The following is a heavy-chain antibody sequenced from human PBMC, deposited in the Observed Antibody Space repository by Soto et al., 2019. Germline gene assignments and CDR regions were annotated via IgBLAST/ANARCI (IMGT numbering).Heavy chain of an antibody. CDR3: ARVPPRCSGWVDY. CDR2: IYYSGST. CDR1: GGSISSGGYY. V-gene: IGHV4-31*03. D-gene: IGHD3-10*02. Sequence: QVQLQESGPGLVKPSQTLSLTCTVSGGSISSGGYYWSWIRQHPGKGLEWIGYIYYSGSTYYNPSLKSRVTISVDRSKNQCSLKLSCVPAADTAVYYCARVPPRCSGWVDYWGQGTLVTVSS. J-gene: IGHJ4*02.